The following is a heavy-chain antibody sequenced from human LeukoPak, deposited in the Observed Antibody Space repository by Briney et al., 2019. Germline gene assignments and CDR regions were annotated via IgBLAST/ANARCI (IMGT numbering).Heavy chain of an antibody. D-gene: IGHD6-19*01. Sequence: GGSLRLSCAASRFTFSSYAMSWVRQAPGKGLEWVSAISGSGGSTYYADSVKGRFTISRDNSKNTLYLQMNSLRAEDTAVYYCGSSGWYGRFDYWGQGTLVTVSS. CDR1: RFTFSSYA. CDR3: GSSGWYGRFDY. V-gene: IGHV3-23*01. CDR2: ISGSGGST. J-gene: IGHJ4*02.